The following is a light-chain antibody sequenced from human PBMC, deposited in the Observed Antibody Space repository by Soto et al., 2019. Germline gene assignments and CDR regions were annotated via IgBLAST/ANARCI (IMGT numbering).Light chain of an antibody. Sequence: QSALTQPASVSGSPGQSITISCTGTSSDVGGYNYVSWYQQYPGKAPKLMIYEVSNRPSGVSNRFSGSKSGNTASLTISGLQAEDEADYYCSSYTSSDTAVFGGGTKLTVL. V-gene: IGLV2-14*01. J-gene: IGLJ3*02. CDR3: SSYTSSDTAV. CDR2: EVS. CDR1: SSDVGGYNY.